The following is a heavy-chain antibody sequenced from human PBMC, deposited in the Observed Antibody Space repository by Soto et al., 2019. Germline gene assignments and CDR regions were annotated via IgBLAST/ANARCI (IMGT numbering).Heavy chain of an antibody. CDR1: GFVFIYYG. D-gene: IGHD1-26*01. CDR2: ITNDGNNE. V-gene: IGHV3-30*02. Sequence: PVGTLSLSCASSGFVFIYYGMHWVRQAPGKGLEWVALITNDGNNEYYRESVKGRFSISRGRSTNTVDLLMNSLRPEDTGVYYCAKEGPGGGRHFYYAMDVWGQGTTVTVSS. J-gene: IGHJ6*02. CDR3: AKEGPGGGRHFYYAMDV.